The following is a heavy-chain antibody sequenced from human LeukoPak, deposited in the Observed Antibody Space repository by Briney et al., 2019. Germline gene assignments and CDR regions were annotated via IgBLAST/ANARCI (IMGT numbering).Heavy chain of an antibody. D-gene: IGHD1-14*01. J-gene: IGHJ5*02. CDR3: ARQASLPHNWFDP. CDR2: IYYTGST. Sequence: SETLSLTCTVSGGSISSGGYYWGWIRQPPGKGLEWIGNIYYTGSTYDNPSLKSRVTISLDTSKNQHSLKLRSVTAADTAVYYCARQASLPHNWFDPWGQGTLVTVSS. CDR1: GGSISSGGYY. V-gene: IGHV4-39*07.